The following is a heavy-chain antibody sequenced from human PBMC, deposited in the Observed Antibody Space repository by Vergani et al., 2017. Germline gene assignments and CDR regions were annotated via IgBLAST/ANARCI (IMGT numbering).Heavy chain of an antibody. V-gene: IGHV3-23*01. CDR2: ISGSGGST. Sequence: EVQLLESGGGLVQPGGSLRLSCAASGFTFSSYAMSWVRQAPGKGLEWVSAISGSGGSTYYADSVKGRFTISRDNSKNTLYLQMKSLRAEDTAVYYCAKVWGDLYYFDYWGQGTLVTVSS. CDR3: AKVWGDLYYFDY. D-gene: IGHD3-16*01. CDR1: GFTFSSYA. J-gene: IGHJ4*02.